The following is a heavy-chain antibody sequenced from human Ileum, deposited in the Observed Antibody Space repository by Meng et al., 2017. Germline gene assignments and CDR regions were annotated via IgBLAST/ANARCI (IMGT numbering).Heavy chain of an antibody. D-gene: IGHD6-13*01. CDR2: IYWDDDK. CDR3: AHRGEQHDY. Sequence: QSTFKGCGAPLGTPTQTLTLTCTFSGFSPSTRGVRVGWIREPPGKALEWLALIYWDDDKRYSPSLKSRLTITKDTSKNQVVLTMTNMDPVDTATYYCAHRGEQHDYWGQGTLVTVSS. J-gene: IGHJ4*02. V-gene: IGHV2-5*02. CDR1: GFSPSTRGVR.